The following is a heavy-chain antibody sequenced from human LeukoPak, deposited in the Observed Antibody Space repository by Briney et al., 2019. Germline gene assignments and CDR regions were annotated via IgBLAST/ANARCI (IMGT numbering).Heavy chain of an antibody. J-gene: IGHJ4*02. CDR2: IYTSGST. CDR1: GGSISSYY. V-gene: IGHV4-4*07. CDR3: ARMGTQDHRGWYSVDY. Sequence: SETLSLTCTVSGGSISSYYWSWIRQPAGKGLEWIGRIYTSGSTNYNPSLKSRVTMSVDTSKNQFSLKLSSVTAADTAVYYCARMGTQDHRGWYSVDYWGQGTLVTVSS. D-gene: IGHD6-19*01.